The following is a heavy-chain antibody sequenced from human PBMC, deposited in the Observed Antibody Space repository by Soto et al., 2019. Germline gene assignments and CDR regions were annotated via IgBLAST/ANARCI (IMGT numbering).Heavy chain of an antibody. CDR3: ARMFHCSGGTCPFDY. D-gene: IGHD2-15*01. Sequence: SGPTLVNPTQTLTLTCTFSGFSLSTSGMRVSWIRQPPGKALEWLARIDWADDKFYNTSLKTRLTISKDSSKNQVVLTMTNMDPVDTATYYCARMFHCSGGTCPFDYWGQGALVTVSS. J-gene: IGHJ4*02. CDR2: IDWADDK. CDR1: GFSLSTSGMR. V-gene: IGHV2-70*04.